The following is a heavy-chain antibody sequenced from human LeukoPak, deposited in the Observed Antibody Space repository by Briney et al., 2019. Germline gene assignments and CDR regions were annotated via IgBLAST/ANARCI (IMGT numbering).Heavy chain of an antibody. V-gene: IGHV3-48*04. J-gene: IGHJ1*01. D-gene: IGHD3-16*01. CDR1: GFTFSSYS. CDR2: MSSTGGTI. CDR3: ARWGLGGPYFLH. Sequence: PGGSLRLSCAASGFTFSSYSMNWVRQAPGKGLEWVSYMSSTGGTIYYADSVKGRFTISRENARNSLYLQMNSLRAEDTAVYYCARWGLGGPYFLHWGQGTLVTVSS.